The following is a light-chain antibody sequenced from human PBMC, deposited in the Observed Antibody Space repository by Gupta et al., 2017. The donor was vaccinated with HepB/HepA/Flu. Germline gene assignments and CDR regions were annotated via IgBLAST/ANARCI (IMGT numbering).Light chain of an antibody. Sequence: DIHMTQSPSTLSASVGDRVTITCRASQSISTWLAWYQQKPGKAPTLLIYEKANLESGVASRCSGSGSGTEVTLTSSSLQHDDVATYYCQQYNSYSPLTFGGGTKVEIK. CDR1: QSISTW. V-gene: IGKV1-5*03. J-gene: IGKJ4*01. CDR3: QQYNSYSPLT. CDR2: EKA.